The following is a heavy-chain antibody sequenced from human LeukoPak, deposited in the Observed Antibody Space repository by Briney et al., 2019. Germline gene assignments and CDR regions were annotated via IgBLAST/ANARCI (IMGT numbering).Heavy chain of an antibody. D-gene: IGHD5-12*01. V-gene: IGHV3-23*01. CDR1: GFTFSSYA. CDR2: IRGSGGST. Sequence: GGSLRLSCAASGFTFSSYAMSWVRQAPGKGLEWVSAIRGSGGSTYYADSVKGRFPISRDNSKNTLYLQMNSLRAEDTAVYYCAKVYSGYEEVHDYWGQGTLVTVSS. J-gene: IGHJ4*02. CDR3: AKVYSGYEEVHDY.